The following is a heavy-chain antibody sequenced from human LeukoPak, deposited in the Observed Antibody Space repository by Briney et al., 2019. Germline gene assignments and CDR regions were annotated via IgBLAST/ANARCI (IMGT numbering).Heavy chain of an antibody. J-gene: IGHJ5*02. CDR1: GGSISSYY. Sequence: PSETLSLTCTVSGGSISSYYWSWIRQPPGKGLEWIGYIYYSGSTNYNPSLKSRVTISVDTSKNQFSLQLNSVTPEDTAVYYCARASPYQLLFRFDPWGQGTLVTVSS. CDR3: ARASPYQLLFRFDP. CDR2: IYYSGST. V-gene: IGHV4-59*12. D-gene: IGHD2-2*01.